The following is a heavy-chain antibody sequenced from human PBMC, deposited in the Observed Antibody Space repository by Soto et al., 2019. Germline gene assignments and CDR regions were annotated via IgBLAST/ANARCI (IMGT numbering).Heavy chain of an antibody. CDR1: GGSVNDYY. CDR3: ATDIGRGGRAFDY. J-gene: IGHJ4*02. D-gene: IGHD3-10*01. V-gene: IGHV4-4*07. Sequence: QVQLQESAPGLVKTSESLSLTCTVSGGSVNDYYWHWIRQPAEGRLEWIGRVFIRGSTTYNPSLKSRLSLSIDTANNQFSLHLKSVTAADTAVYYCATDIGRGGRAFDYWGQGALVSVSS. CDR2: VFIRGST.